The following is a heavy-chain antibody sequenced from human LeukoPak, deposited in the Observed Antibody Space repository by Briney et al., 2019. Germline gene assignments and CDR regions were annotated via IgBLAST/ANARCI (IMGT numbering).Heavy chain of an antibody. CDR2: ISGSGGST. D-gene: IGHD6-6*01. Sequence: GGSLRLSCAASGFTFSSYAMSWVRQAPGKGLEWVSAISGSGGSTYYADSVKGRFTISRDNSKNTLYLQMNSLRTEDTAVYYCAKGVAARPYYGMDVWGQGTTVTVSS. CDR1: GFTFSSYA. J-gene: IGHJ6*02. V-gene: IGHV3-23*01. CDR3: AKGVAARPYYGMDV.